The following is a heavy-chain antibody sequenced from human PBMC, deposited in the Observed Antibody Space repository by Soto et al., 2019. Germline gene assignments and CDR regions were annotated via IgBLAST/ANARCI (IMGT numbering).Heavy chain of an antibody. D-gene: IGHD6-25*01. CDR3: AKDSSAAFDY. CDR1: GFTLRTSG. CDR2: ITHDGSNQ. Sequence: GGSLRLSCVASGFTLRTSGMHWVRQAPSKGLEWVAVITHDGSNQFYAESVKGRFTISRDNSKNMLYLQMNSLRADDSAVYFCAKDSSAAFDYWGQGTVVTVSS. J-gene: IGHJ4*02. V-gene: IGHV3-30*18.